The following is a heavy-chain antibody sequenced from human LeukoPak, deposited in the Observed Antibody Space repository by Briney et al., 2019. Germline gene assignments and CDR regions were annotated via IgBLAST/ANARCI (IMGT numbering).Heavy chain of an antibody. CDR2: IHYSGST. V-gene: IGHV4-59*01. Sequence: SETLSLTCAVYGGSFSGYYWSWIRQPPGKGLEWIGYIHYSGSTNYNPSLKSRVTISVDTSKNQFSLKLSSVTAADTAVYYCARDGGIGGYFDYWGQGTLVTVSS. CDR3: ARDGGIGGYFDY. J-gene: IGHJ4*02. D-gene: IGHD3-16*01. CDR1: GGSFSGYY.